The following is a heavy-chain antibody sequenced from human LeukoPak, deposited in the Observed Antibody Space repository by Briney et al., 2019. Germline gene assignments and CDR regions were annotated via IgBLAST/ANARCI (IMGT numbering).Heavy chain of an antibody. CDR3: ARGLHSSSWYGGDYYYYYYMDV. Sequence: TGGSLRLSCAASGFTFSSYWMSWVRQAPGKGLEWVANIKQDGSEKYYVDSVKGRFTISRDNAKNSLYLQMKSLRAEDTAVYYCARGLHSSSWYGGDYYYYYYMDVWGKGTTVTVSS. J-gene: IGHJ6*03. D-gene: IGHD6-13*01. CDR1: GFTFSSYW. CDR2: IKQDGSEK. V-gene: IGHV3-7*04.